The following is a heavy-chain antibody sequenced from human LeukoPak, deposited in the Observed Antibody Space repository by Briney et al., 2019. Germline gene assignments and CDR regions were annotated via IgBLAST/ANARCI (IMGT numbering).Heavy chain of an antibody. D-gene: IGHD6-13*01. Sequence: SETLSLTCTVSGGYIRSYYWSWIRQPPGKGLEWIGYIYYSGSTNYNPSLKSRVTISVDTSKKQLSLKLSSVTAADTAVYYCARVYYSSSYDYWYFDLWGRGTPVTVSP. CDR3: ARVYYSSSYDYWYFDL. CDR1: GGYIRSYY. CDR2: IYYSGST. V-gene: IGHV4-59*01. J-gene: IGHJ2*01.